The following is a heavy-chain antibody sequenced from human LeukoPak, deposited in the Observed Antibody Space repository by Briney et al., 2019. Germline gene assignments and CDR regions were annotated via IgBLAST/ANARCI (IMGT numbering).Heavy chain of an antibody. CDR3: AREGIYDSSGSDAFDI. V-gene: IGHV3-7*01. J-gene: IGHJ3*02. CDR1: GFTFNNYW. CDR2: IKQDGTKK. Sequence: GGSLRLSCAASGFTFNNYWMSWVRQAPGKGLEWVANIKQDGTKKYYVDSVKGRFTISRDNAKNSLYLQMNSLRAEDTAVYYCAREGIYDSSGSDAFDIWGQGTMVTVSS. D-gene: IGHD3-22*01.